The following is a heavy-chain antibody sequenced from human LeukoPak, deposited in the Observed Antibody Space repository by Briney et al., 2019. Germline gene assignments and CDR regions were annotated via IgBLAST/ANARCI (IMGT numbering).Heavy chain of an antibody. J-gene: IGHJ4*02. Sequence: PSETLSLTCTVSGGSISSYYWSWIRQPPGKGLEWIGYIYYSGSTNYNPSLKSRVTTSVDMSNNQFSLKLSSVTAADTAVYYCARRGDGYNQGVWYLDYWGQGTLVTVSS. CDR2: IYYSGST. CDR1: GGSISSYY. D-gene: IGHD5-24*01. V-gene: IGHV4-59*08. CDR3: ARRGDGYNQGVWYLDY.